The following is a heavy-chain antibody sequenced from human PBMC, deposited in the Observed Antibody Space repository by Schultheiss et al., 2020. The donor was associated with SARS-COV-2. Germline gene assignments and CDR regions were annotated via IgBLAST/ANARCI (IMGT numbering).Heavy chain of an antibody. D-gene: IGHD3-10*01. CDR3: ARDQGLLWFGEDAFDI. CDR1: GGSISSGGYY. Sequence: SETLSLTCTVSGGSISSGGYYWSWIRQHPGKGLEWIGYIYYSGSTYYNPSLKSRVTISVDTSKNQFSLKLSSVTAADTAVYYCARDQGLLWFGEDAFDIWGQGTMVTVSS. CDR2: IYYSGST. J-gene: IGHJ3*02. V-gene: IGHV4-31*03.